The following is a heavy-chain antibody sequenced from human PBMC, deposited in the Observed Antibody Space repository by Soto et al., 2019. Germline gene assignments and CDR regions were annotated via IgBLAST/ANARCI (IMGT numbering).Heavy chain of an antibody. CDR2: ISASGGDT. D-gene: IGHD5-18*01. Sequence: PGGSLRLSCAASGFTFSRYAMSWVRHAPGKGLEWVSGISASGGDTNYADSVKGRFTISRDNSKNTLYLQMNSLRAEDTAVYYCARHGYNYGGGYFDYWGQGTLVTAPQ. J-gene: IGHJ4*02. CDR3: ARHGYNYGGGYFDY. V-gene: IGHV3-23*01. CDR1: GFTFSRYA.